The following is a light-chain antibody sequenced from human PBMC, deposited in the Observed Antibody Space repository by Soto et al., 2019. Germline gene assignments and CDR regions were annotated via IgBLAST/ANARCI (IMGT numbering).Light chain of an antibody. CDR3: GSYTSSITLVV. Sequence: QSALTQPASVSGSPGQSITISCTGTSSDVGGYNYVSWYQQHPGKAPKLMIYDVSNRPSGVSNRFSGSKSGNTASLAISGLQAEDEADYYCGSYTSSITLVVFGGGTKVTVL. J-gene: IGLJ2*01. CDR1: SSDVGGYNY. V-gene: IGLV2-14*01. CDR2: DVS.